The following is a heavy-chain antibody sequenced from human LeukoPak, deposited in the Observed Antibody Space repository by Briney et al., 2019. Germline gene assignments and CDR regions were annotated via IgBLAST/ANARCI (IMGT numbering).Heavy chain of an antibody. V-gene: IGHV3-48*04. J-gene: IGHJ6*03. CDR3: ARDFVTAIRDLDDYYYYMDV. CDR2: ISSSGSTK. Sequence: PGGSLRLSCAASGFTFSSYGMSWVRQAPGKGLEWVSYISSSGSTKYYVDSVKGRFTISRDNAKNSLYLQMNSLRAEDTAVYFCARDFVTAIRDLDDYYYYMDVWGTGTTVTVSS. CDR1: GFTFSSYG. D-gene: IGHD2-21*02.